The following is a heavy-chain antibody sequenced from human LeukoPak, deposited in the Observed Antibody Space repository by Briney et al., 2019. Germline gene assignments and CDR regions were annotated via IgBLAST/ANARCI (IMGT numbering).Heavy chain of an antibody. Sequence: SETLSLTCIVSGGSISSSSYYWGWIRQPPGKGLKWIGSIYYSGSTNYNPSLKSRVTISVDTSKNQFSLKLSSVTAADTAVYYCARDPGYSGYEPYGIDYWGQGTLVTVSS. J-gene: IGHJ4*02. CDR3: ARDPGYSGYEPYGIDY. CDR2: IYYSGST. CDR1: GGSISSSSYY. V-gene: IGHV4-39*07. D-gene: IGHD5-12*01.